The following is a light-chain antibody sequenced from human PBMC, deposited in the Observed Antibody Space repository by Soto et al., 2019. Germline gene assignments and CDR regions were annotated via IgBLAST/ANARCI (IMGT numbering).Light chain of an antibody. CDR2: GAS. Sequence: EIVLTQSPGTLSLSPGERATLSCRASQSVTNSYLAWYQQKGGQTPRLLIDGASSRATAIPDRFSGSGSGTDFSLTTSRLEPEDFAVYYCQQYGSSPITFGQGTRLEIK. J-gene: IGKJ5*01. CDR3: QQYGSSPIT. V-gene: IGKV3-20*01. CDR1: QSVTNSY.